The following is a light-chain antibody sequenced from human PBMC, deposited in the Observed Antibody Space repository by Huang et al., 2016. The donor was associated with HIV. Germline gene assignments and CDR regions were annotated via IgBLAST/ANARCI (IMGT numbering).Light chain of an antibody. CDR1: QSVSSSS. CDR2: GAS. Sequence: EIVLTQSPGTLSLSPGERATLSCRASQSVSSSSLAWHQPKPGQAPRLLIHGASSRAAGIPDRFSGRVSGTDFTLTISRLEPEDFAVYYCQQYGSAPPITFGQGTRLEMK. V-gene: IGKV3-20*01. J-gene: IGKJ5*01. CDR3: QQYGSAPPIT.